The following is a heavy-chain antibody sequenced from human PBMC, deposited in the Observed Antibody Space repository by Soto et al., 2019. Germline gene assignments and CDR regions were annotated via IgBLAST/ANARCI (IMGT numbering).Heavy chain of an antibody. CDR3: ATHPPYGPSDH. CDR1: GGSISSSSNH. Sequence: QLQLQESGPGLVKPSETLSLTCTVSGGSISSSSNHWGWIRQPPGKGLEWIGNIYYSENTYYNPSLKSRVTISVDTSKNQFSLRLTSVTAADTAVYYCATHPPYGPSDHWVQGTLVTVSS. D-gene: IGHD4-17*01. CDR2: IYYSENT. V-gene: IGHV4-39*01. J-gene: IGHJ4*02.